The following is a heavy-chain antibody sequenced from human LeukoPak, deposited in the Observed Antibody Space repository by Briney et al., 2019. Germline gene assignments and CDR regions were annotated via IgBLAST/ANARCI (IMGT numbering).Heavy chain of an antibody. CDR1: GFTFDDYA. D-gene: IGHD3-22*01. V-gene: IGHV3-9*01. CDR3: AKDPGGLDSSGYYYRDDAFDI. Sequence: GGSLRLSCAASGFTFDDYAMHWVRQAPGKGLEWVSGISWNSGSIGYADSVKGRFTISRDNAKNSLYLQVNSLRAEDTALYYCAKDPGGLDSSGYYYRDDAFDIWGQGTMVTVSS. CDR2: ISWNSGSI. J-gene: IGHJ3*02.